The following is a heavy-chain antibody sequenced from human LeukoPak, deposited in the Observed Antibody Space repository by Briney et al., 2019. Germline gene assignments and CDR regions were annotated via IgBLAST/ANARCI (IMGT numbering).Heavy chain of an antibody. CDR2: INPNSGGT. D-gene: IGHD2-15*01. CDR3: ARESPDSPPRGLGYCSGGSCGGVGFDP. Sequence: ASVKVSCRASGYTFTGYYMHWVRQAPGQGLEWMGWINPNSGGTNYAQKLQGRVTMTTDTSTSTAYMELRSLRSDDTAVYYCARESPDSPPRGLGYCSGGSCGGVGFDPWGQGTLVTVSS. CDR1: GYTFTGYY. V-gene: IGHV1-2*02. J-gene: IGHJ5*02.